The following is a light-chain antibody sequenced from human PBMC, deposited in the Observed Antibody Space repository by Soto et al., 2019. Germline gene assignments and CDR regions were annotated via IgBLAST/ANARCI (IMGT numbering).Light chain of an antibody. CDR3: QRYNRWPLS. J-gene: IGKJ4*01. V-gene: IGKV3D-15*01. CDR1: QSVTSN. Sequence: EIELTQSPGTLSLSPGERATLSCMASQSVTSNLAWYQQKPGQTPKLLIYDASTRATGVPARFSGGGSGTECTLTINSLQSEDFAVYYCQRYNRWPLSFGGGTKVDIK. CDR2: DAS.